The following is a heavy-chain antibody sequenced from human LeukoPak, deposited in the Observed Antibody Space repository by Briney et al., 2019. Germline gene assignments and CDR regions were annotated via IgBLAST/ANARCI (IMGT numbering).Heavy chain of an antibody. Sequence: GGSLRLSCAASGFTFSSYWMSWVRQAPGKGLEWVAFIRYDGSNKYYADSVRGRFTISRDNSKNTLYLQMNSLRAEDTAVYYCAKDVSGSYDYFDYWGQGTLVTVSS. J-gene: IGHJ4*02. D-gene: IGHD1-26*01. CDR1: GFTFSSYW. CDR2: IRYDGSNK. V-gene: IGHV3-30*02. CDR3: AKDVSGSYDYFDY.